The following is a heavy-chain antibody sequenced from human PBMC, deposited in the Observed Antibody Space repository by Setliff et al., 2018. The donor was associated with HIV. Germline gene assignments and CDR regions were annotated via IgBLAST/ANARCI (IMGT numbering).Heavy chain of an antibody. Sequence: PSEPLSLTCTVSGYSISSGYYWGWIRQPPGKGLEWIGSIYHSGSTYYNPSLKSRVTISVDTSKNQFSLKLSSVTAADTAVYYCARRRSSGWYHYFDYWGQGTLVTVSS. CDR3: ARRRSSGWYHYFDY. V-gene: IGHV4-38-2*02. D-gene: IGHD6-19*01. J-gene: IGHJ4*02. CDR2: IYHSGST. CDR1: GYSISSGYY.